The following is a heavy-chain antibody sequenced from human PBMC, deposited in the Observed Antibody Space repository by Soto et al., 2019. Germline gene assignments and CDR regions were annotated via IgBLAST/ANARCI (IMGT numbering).Heavy chain of an antibody. CDR1: GFTFTDYY. V-gene: IGHV1-2*04. CDR3: ARGWVTSGYNWFDP. J-gene: IGHJ5*02. Sequence: QVQLVQSGAEVKKPGASVKVSCKASGFTFTDYYMHWVRQAPGQGLEWMGWINPNSGGTNYAQKFQGWVTMTRDTSISTAYMELNRLRSDDTAVYYCARGWVTSGYNWFDPCGQGTLVTVSS. D-gene: IGHD2-21*02. CDR2: INPNSGGT.